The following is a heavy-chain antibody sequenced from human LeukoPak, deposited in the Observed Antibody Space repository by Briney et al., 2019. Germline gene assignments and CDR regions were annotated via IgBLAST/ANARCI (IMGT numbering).Heavy chain of an antibody. CDR1: GFTFRSSA. CDR3: AKDSGFSVPYVDF. J-gene: IGHJ4*02. Sequence: GGSLRLSCAASGFTFRSSAMSWVHQAPGKGLEWVSTMSPSGGTYYADSVKGRFTISRDNSKNTLYLQMNSLRAEDTAIYYCAKDSGFSVPYVDFWGQGTLVTVSS. V-gene: IGHV3-23*01. D-gene: IGHD5/OR15-5a*01. CDR2: MSPSGGT.